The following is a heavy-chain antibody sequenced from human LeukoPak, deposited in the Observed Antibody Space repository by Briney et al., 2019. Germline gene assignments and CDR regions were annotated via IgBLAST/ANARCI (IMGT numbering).Heavy chain of an antibody. CDR1: GGSFSGYY. CDR2: INHSGST. Sequence: SETLSLTCAVYGGSFSGYYWSWIRQPPGKGLEWIGEINHSGSTNYNPSLKSRVTISVDTSKNQFSLKLSSVTAADTAVYYCARVPAVGGTGLDHYFDYWGQGTLVTVSS. CDR3: ARVPAVGGTGLDHYFDY. J-gene: IGHJ4*02. D-gene: IGHD1-14*01. V-gene: IGHV4-34*01.